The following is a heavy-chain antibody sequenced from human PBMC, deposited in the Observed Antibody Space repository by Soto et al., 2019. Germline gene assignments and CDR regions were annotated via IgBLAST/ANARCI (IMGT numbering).Heavy chain of an antibody. CDR2: ITWNSGKI. D-gene: IGHD2-15*01. CDR3: VKDSYADFHRVLSTAEYFFDY. Sequence: GGSLRLSCTASGFTFDDYAMHWVRQGPGRGLEWVSGITWNSGKIAYADSVKGRFTIARDDDNNSLYLQMNSLRPEDTALYYCVKDSYADFHRVLSTAEYFFDYWGHGTMVTVSS. V-gene: IGHV3-9*01. CDR1: GFTFDDYA. J-gene: IGHJ4*01.